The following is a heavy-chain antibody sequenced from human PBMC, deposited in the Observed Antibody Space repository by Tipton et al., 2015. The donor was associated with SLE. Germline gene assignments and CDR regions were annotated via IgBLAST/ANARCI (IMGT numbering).Heavy chain of an antibody. D-gene: IGHD3-10*01. J-gene: IGHJ4*02. CDR1: GFTFDDYA. CDR2: ISWNSGSI. CDR3: VKGHYYGSGSYLFDY. V-gene: IGHV3-9*01. Sequence: SLRLSCAASGFTFDDYAMHWLRQASRKGLEWVSGISWNSGSIGYADSVKGRFTISRDNAKNSLYLQMNSLIAEDTTLYYCVKGHYYGSGSYLFDYWGQGTLVIVSS.